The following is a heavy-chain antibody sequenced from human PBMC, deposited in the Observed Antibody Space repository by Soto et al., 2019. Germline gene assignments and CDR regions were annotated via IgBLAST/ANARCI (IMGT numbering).Heavy chain of an antibody. CDR1: GGKFSRHA. Sequence: QVQLVQSGAEVRKHGSSVKVYCKASGGKFSRHAISWVRQAPGTGLEWMGGIIPIFGTANHAQKFQGRVPLIADESTSTVYRELSSLRSKDTALYYCARGCGYESNYYCYAYSGQGTLVIFAS. D-gene: IGHD3-22*01. CDR2: IIPIFGTA. J-gene: IGHJ1*01. V-gene: IGHV1-69*01. CDR3: ARGCGYESNYYCYAY.